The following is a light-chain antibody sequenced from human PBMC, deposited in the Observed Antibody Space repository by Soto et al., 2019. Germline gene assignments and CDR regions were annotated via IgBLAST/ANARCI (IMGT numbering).Light chain of an antibody. V-gene: IGKV3-15*01. Sequence: ETVMTQSPATLSVSPWERATLSCRASQSVNSNLAWYQQKLGQAPRVLIYGASTRATGIPARFSGSGSGTEFILTISSLQSEDFAVYYCQHYNTWPWTFGQGTKVDIK. CDR2: GAS. CDR3: QHYNTWPWT. CDR1: QSVNSN. J-gene: IGKJ1*01.